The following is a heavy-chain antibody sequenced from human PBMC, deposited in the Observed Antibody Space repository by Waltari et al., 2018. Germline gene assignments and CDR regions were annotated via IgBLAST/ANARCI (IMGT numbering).Heavy chain of an antibody. V-gene: IGHV3-74*01. CDR2: IKNDGSGP. CDR3: VRAYYDGRLDY. Sequence: EVQLVESGGGLVQPGGSLRLSCAASGFTFNNFWMHWVRQDAGKGLMWVPRIKNDGSGPIYAESVKGRFTISRDNAKNTLYLQMNSLRPEDTAVYYCVRAYYDGRLDYWGQGTLVTASS. D-gene: IGHD3-22*01. J-gene: IGHJ4*01. CDR1: GFTFNNFW.